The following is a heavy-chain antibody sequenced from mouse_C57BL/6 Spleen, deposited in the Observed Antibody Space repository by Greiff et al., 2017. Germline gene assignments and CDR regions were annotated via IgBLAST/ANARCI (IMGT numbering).Heavy chain of an antibody. CDR1: GYTFTSYW. CDR2: IDPSDSYT. J-gene: IGHJ2*01. V-gene: IGHV1-69*01. Sequence: QVQLQQPGAELVMPGASVKLSCKASGYTFTSYWLHWVKQRPGQGLEWIGEIDPSDSYTNYNQKFKGKSTLTVDKSSSTAYMQLSSLTSEDSAVYYCARGKQLSLFDYWGQGTTLTVSS. D-gene: IGHD3-2*02. CDR3: ARGKQLSLFDY.